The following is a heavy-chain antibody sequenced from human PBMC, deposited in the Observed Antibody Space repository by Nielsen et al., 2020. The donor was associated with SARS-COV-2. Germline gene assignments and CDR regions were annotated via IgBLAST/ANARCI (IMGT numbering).Heavy chain of an antibody. CDR3: ARGARRYWEATYFDY. V-gene: IGHV3-30*03. D-gene: IGHD1-26*01. J-gene: IGHJ4*02. CDR2: ISYDGRDE. Sequence: GESLKISCAASGFTFRNYGMHWVRQAPGKGLEWVAVISYDGRDEYYGDFVKGRFTISRDNSKNTLYLQMNSLRAEDTAIYYCARGARRYWEATYFDYWGQGTLVTVSS. CDR1: GFTFRNYG.